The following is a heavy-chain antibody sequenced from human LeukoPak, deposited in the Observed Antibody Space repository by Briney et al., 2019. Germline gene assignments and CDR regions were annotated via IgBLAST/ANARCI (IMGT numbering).Heavy chain of an antibody. Sequence: GGSLRLSRAASGFTFSSYSMNWVRQAPGKGLEWVSSISSSSSYIYYADSVKGRFTISRDNAKNSLYLQMNSLRAEDTAVYYCARGSELLNDYWGQGTLVTVSS. D-gene: IGHD3-10*01. CDR2: ISSSSSYI. J-gene: IGHJ4*02. CDR3: ARGSELLNDY. CDR1: GFTFSSYS. V-gene: IGHV3-21*01.